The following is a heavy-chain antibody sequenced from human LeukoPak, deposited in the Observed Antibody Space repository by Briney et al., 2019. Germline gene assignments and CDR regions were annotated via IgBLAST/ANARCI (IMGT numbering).Heavy chain of an antibody. D-gene: IGHD3-10*01. CDR2: ISGSGGST. CDR1: GFTFSSYD. Sequence: GGSLRLSCAASGFTFSSYDMGWVRQAPGKGLEWVSAISGSGGSTYYADSVKGRFTISRDNSKNTLYLQMNSLRAEDTAVYYCAAEGWFGDLLKDYWGQGTLVTVSS. CDR3: AAEGWFGDLLKDY. V-gene: IGHV3-23*01. J-gene: IGHJ4*02.